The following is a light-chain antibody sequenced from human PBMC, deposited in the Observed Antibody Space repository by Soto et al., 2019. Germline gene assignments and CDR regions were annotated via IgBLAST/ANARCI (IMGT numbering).Light chain of an antibody. J-gene: IGKJ5*01. CDR2: DAS. V-gene: IGKV1-13*02. Sequence: AIQLTQSPSSLSASVGDRVSITCRASQGISSALAWYQHKPGKPPKILIYDASSLQSGVPSRFSGSESGTECTLTISRLQPEDVATYYCQQLKSYPFTFGQGTRLEIK. CDR1: QGISSA. CDR3: QQLKSYPFT.